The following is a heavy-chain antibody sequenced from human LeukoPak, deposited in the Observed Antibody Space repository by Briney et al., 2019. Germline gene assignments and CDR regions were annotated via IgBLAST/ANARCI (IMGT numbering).Heavy chain of an antibody. CDR2: ISAYNGNT. V-gene: IGHV1-18*01. CDR1: GYTFTIYG. CDR3: ARDADSSSDWFDP. Sequence: ASVTVSCTASGYTFTIYGISWVRQAPGQGLEWMGWISAYNGNTNYAQKLQGRVTMTTDTSTSTAYMELRSLRSDDTAVYYCARDADSSSDWFDPWGQGTLVTVSS. D-gene: IGHD6-6*01. J-gene: IGHJ5*02.